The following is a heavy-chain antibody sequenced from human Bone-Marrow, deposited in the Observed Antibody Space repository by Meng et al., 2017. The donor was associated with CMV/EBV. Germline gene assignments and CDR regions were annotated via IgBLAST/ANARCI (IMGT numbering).Heavy chain of an antibody. CDR3: ARVHTVVTPRGAFDI. CDR2: IYYSGST. J-gene: IGHJ3*02. CDR1: GGSINSYY. Sequence: SETLSLTCTVSGGSINSYYWSWIRQPPGKGLEWIGYIYYSGSTNYNPSLESRVTISIDTSKNQFSLKLTSVTAADTAVYYCARVHTVVTPRGAFDIWGQGTMVTVSS. D-gene: IGHD4-23*01. V-gene: IGHV4-59*01.